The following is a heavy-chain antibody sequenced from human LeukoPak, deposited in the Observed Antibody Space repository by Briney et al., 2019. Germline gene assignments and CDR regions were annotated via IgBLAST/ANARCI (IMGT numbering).Heavy chain of an antibody. V-gene: IGHV4-38-2*02. D-gene: IGHD3-10*01. Sequence: SETLSLTCTVSGYSISSGYYWGWIRQPPGKGLEWIGSIYHSGSTYYNPSLKSRVTISVDTSKNQFSLKLSSVTAADTAVYYCARASTWGRSYYYGSGSKEFDYWGQGTLVTVSS. CDR1: GYSISSGYY. CDR3: ARASTWGRSYYYGSGSKEFDY. CDR2: IYHSGST. J-gene: IGHJ4*02.